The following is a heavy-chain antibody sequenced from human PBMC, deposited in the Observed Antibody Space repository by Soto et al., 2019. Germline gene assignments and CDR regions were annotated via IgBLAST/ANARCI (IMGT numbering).Heavy chain of an antibody. D-gene: IGHD5-18*01. J-gene: IGHJ4*02. V-gene: IGHV4-39*01. CDR3: ASHPRASYGWSLDF. CDR2: MYYSGST. CDR1: GGSISSSSYY. Sequence: QLQLQESGPGLVKPSETLSLTCTVSGGSISSSSYYWGWIRQPPGKGLEWIGSMYYSGSTYYNPSLKSPVTIAVDTSKNQFALKLSSVAAADTAVYYCASHPRASYGWSLDFWGQGTLVTVSS.